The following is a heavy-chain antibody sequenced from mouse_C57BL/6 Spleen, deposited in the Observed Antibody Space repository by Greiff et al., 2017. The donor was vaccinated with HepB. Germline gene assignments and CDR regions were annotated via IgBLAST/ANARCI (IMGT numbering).Heavy chain of an antibody. CDR1: GYSITSGYD. CDR2: ISYSGST. Sequence: EVMLVESGPGMVKPSQSLSLTCTVTGYSITSGYDWHWIRHFPGNKLEWMGYISYSGSTNYNPSLKSRISITHDTSKNHFFLKLNSVTTEDTATYYCARDYYGSSPYWYFDVWGTGTTVTVSS. V-gene: IGHV3-1*01. CDR3: ARDYYGSSPYWYFDV. D-gene: IGHD1-1*01. J-gene: IGHJ1*03.